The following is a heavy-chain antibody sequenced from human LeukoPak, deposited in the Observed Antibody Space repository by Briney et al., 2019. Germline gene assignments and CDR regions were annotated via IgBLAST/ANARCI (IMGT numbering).Heavy chain of an antibody. V-gene: IGHV3-30*04. D-gene: IGHD6-13*01. J-gene: IGHJ4*02. CDR1: GFTFSSYA. CDR2: ISYDGSNK. Sequence: GGSLRLSCAASGFTFSSYAMHWVRQAPGKGLEWVAVISYDGSNKNYADSVKGRFTISRDNSKNTLYLQMNSLRAEDTAVYYCAIDSASGYSSSSQWDYYFDYWGQGTLVTVSS. CDR3: AIDSASGYSSSSQWDYYFDY.